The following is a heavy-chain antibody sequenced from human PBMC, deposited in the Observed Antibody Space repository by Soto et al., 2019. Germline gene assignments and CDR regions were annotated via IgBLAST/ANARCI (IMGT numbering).Heavy chain of an antibody. V-gene: IGHV4-34*01. CDR2: INHSGST. J-gene: IGHJ6*02. D-gene: IGHD1-26*01. CDR3: ARGWGGSYRSYYYGMDV. CDR1: GGSFSGYY. Sequence: QVQLQQWGAGLLKPSETLSLTCAVYGGSFSGYYWSWIRQPPGKGLEWIGEINHSGSTNYNPSLKSRVTISVDTSKNQFSLTLSSVTAADTAVYYCARGWGGSYRSYYYGMDVWGQGTTVTVSS.